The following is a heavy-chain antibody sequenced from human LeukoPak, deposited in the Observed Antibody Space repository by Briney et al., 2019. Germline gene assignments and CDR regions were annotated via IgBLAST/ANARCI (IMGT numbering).Heavy chain of an antibody. J-gene: IGHJ2*01. CDR1: GFTFSNAW. D-gene: IGHD6-13*01. CDR2: IYSGGST. Sequence: GGSLRLSCAASGFTFSNAWMSWVRQAPGKGLEWVSVIYSGGSTYYADSVKGRFTISRDNSKNTLYLQMNSLRAEDTAVYYCACLAAAWYFDLWGRGTLVTVSS. CDR3: ACLAAAWYFDL. V-gene: IGHV3-66*02.